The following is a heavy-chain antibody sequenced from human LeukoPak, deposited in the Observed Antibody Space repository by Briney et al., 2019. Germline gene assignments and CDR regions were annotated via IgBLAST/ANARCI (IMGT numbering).Heavy chain of an antibody. CDR2: ISSSSSYI. V-gene: IGHV3-21*01. D-gene: IGHD6-13*01. Sequence: GGSLRLSCAASGFIFSSYSMNWVRQAPGKGLEWVSSISSSSSYIYYADSVKGRFTISRDNAKNSLYLQMNSLRAEDTAVYYCARDQILAAAGTLDYWGQGTLVTVSS. J-gene: IGHJ4*02. CDR3: ARDQILAAAGTLDY. CDR1: GFIFSSYS.